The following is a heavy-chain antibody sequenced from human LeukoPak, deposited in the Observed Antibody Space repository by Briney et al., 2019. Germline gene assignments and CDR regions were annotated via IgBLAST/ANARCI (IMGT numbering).Heavy chain of an antibody. J-gene: IGHJ4*02. CDR1: GFTFSSYYW. CDR3: ARGAWTAYYFDY. CDR2: IKSDEITT. Sequence: PGGSLGLSCAASGFTFSSYYWMHWVRQAPGKGLVWVSRIKSDEITTNYADSVKGRFTISRDNAKNTLYLQMNSLRAEDTAVYYCARGAWTAYYFDYWGQGTLVTVSS. D-gene: IGHD3/OR15-3a*01. V-gene: IGHV3-74*01.